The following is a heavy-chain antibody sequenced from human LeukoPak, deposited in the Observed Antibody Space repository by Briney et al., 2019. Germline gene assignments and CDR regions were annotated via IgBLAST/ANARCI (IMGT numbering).Heavy chain of an antibody. CDR2: IYYSGST. CDR1: GGSISSSSYY. V-gene: IGHV4-39*01. D-gene: IGHD5-12*01. Sequence: SETLSLTCTVSGGSISSSSYYWGWIRQPPGKGLEWIGSIYYSGSTYYNPSLRSRVTISVDTSKNQFSLKLISVTAADTAVYYCARLSRYSGYEFDYWGQGTLVTVSS. CDR3: ARLSRYSGYEFDY. J-gene: IGHJ4*02.